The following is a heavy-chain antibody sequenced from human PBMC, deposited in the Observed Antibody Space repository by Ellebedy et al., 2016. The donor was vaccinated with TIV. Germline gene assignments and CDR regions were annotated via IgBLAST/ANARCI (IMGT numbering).Heavy chain of an antibody. CDR2: ISGSGAST. J-gene: IGHJ3*02. Sequence: GGSLRLSXAASGFTFSVSAMSWVRQAPGKGLEWVSGISGSGASTYYADSVRGRFTISRDNAESSLYLLMNSLRAEDTAVYYCAREIGNPRAFDIWGQGTMVTVSS. CDR1: GFTFSVSA. CDR3: AREIGNPRAFDI. V-gene: IGHV3-23*01. D-gene: IGHD4-23*01.